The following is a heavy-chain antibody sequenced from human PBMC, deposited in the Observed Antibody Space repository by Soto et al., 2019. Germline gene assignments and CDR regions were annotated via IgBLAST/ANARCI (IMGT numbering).Heavy chain of an antibody. CDR2: FIPVYRTL. J-gene: IGHJ4*02. D-gene: IGHD3-3*01. CDR1: GGSFGNSA. V-gene: IGHV1-69*13. Sequence: GASVKVSCKASGGSFGNSAINWVRQTPGQGLEWLGGFIPVYRTLNYAQKFQGRVTITADESTGTANMTLSSLASDDTAVYYCATGVIWIGYFTVDSWGQGTRVTVSS. CDR3: ATGVIWIGYFTVDS.